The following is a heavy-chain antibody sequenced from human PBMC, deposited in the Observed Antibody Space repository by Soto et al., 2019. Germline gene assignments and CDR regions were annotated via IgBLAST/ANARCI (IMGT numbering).Heavy chain of an antibody. CDR3: ARNISNLRYYYYAMDV. J-gene: IGHJ6*02. CDR2: IYPGDSDT. V-gene: IGHV5-51*01. CDR1: GYTFTDYW. D-gene: IGHD3-3*01. Sequence: PGESLKISCKGSGYTFTDYWIGWVRQLPGKGLEWMGIIYPGDSDTRYSPSFQGHVTITVDKSTSTAYLQWNTLKASETAMYYCARNISNLRYYYYAMDVWGQGTTVTVSS.